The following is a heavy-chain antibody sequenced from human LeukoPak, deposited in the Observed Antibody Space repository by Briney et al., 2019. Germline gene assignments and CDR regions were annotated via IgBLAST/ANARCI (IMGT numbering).Heavy chain of an antibody. Sequence: SVKVSCKASGGTFSSYAISWVRQAPGQGLEWMGGIIPIFGTANYAQKFQGRVTITADESTSTAYMELSRLRSDDTAVYYCARDRGTYCSSTSCYSKNWFDPWGQGTLVTVSS. CDR2: IIPIFGTA. D-gene: IGHD2-2*01. CDR1: GGTFSSYA. J-gene: IGHJ5*02. V-gene: IGHV1-69*01. CDR3: ARDRGTYCSSTSCYSKNWFDP.